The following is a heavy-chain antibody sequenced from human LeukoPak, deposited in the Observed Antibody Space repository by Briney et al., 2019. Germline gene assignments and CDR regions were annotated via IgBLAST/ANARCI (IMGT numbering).Heavy chain of an antibody. J-gene: IGHJ4*02. CDR1: GFNFRDYY. Sequence: GGSLRLSCEASGFNFRDYYMSWIRQAPGKGLEWVSAISGSGGSTYYADSVKGRFTISRDNSKNTLYLQMNSLRAEDTAVYYCAKDQVAVAGTSDYWGQGTLVTVSS. CDR3: AKDQVAVAGTSDY. CDR2: ISGSGGST. V-gene: IGHV3-23*01. D-gene: IGHD6-19*01.